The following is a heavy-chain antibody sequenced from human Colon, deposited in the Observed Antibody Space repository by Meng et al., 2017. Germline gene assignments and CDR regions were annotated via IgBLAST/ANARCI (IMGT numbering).Heavy chain of an antibody. D-gene: IGHD6-13*01. CDR3: ARGGASSKPFNY. J-gene: IGHJ4*02. V-gene: IGHV4-59*01. CDR2: IHSSGTT. Sequence: GSLRLSCSVSGGSINNDYWSWIRQPPGKSLEWLGYIHSSGTTNYNPSLKSRVTWSVDTSKNQFTLKMTSMSAADTAVYYCARGGASSKPFNYWGQGMLVTVSS. CDR1: GGSINNDY.